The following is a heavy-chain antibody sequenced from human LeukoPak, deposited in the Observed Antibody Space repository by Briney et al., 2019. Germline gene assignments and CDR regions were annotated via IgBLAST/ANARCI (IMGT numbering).Heavy chain of an antibody. CDR2: ISYDGSNK. V-gene: IGHV3-30-3*01. J-gene: IGHJ4*02. D-gene: IGHD1-1*01. Sequence: GGSLRLSCAASGFTFSSYAMHWVRQAPGKGLEWVAVISYDGSNKYYADSVKGRFTISRDDVKNMLYLQMNSLRVEDTGLYYCSTVEHFWGQGTLVTVSS. CDR3: STVEHF. CDR1: GFTFSSYA.